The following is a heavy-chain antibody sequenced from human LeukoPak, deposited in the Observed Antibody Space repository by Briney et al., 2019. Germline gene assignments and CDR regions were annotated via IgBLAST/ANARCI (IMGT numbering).Heavy chain of an antibody. CDR1: GFSFDDYG. CDR3: VRDRYGSGDYAFDI. D-gene: IGHD3-10*01. J-gene: IGHJ3*02. V-gene: IGHV3-20*04. CDR2: IYWNGGST. Sequence: GGSLRLSCAASGFSFDDYGMSWVRQAPGKGLEWVSGIYWNGGSTGYADSVKGRYTISRDNAKNSLYLQMNSLRDEDTALYYCVRDRYGSGDYAFDIWGQRRMV.